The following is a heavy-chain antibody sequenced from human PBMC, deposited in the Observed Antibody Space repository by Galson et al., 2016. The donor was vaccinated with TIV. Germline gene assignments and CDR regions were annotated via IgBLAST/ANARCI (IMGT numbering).Heavy chain of an antibody. V-gene: IGHV1-69*13. J-gene: IGHJ5*02. D-gene: IGHD4/OR15-4a*01. CDR1: GGTLASGGKFSSYV. Sequence: QSGAEVKKPGASVKVSCEALGGTLASGGKFSSYVISWVRQAPGQGLEWMGRIIPIFGTTKYAQKFQGRVTITADESTDTAYVELNSLTSEDTAVYYCARATNDYDNWFDPWGQGTLVTVSS. CDR3: ARATNDYDNWFDP. CDR2: IIPIFGTT.